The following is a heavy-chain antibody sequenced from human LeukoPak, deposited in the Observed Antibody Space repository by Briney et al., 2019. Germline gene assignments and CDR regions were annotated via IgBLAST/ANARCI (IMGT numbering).Heavy chain of an antibody. V-gene: IGHV3-21*05. D-gene: IGHD4-17*01. CDR3: ARSKAVRRDFDY. J-gene: IGHJ4*02. Sequence: GGSLRLSCAASGFNFSTYTMSWVRQAPGKGLEWVSYISSSSSNIFYADSMEGRFTISRDNAQNSLYLQMNSLRVEDTAVYYWARSKAVRRDFDYWGQGTLVAVSS. CDR1: GFNFSTYT. CDR2: ISSSSSNI.